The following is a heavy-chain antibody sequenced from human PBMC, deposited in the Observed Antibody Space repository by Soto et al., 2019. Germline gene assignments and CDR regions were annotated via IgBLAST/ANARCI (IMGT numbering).Heavy chain of an antibody. Sequence: QVQLQQWGAGLLKPSETLSLTCAVYGGSFSGYYWSWIRQPPGKGLEWIGEINHSGSTNYNPSLKSRVSRSVDTAKNQFSLKLSSVTAADTALYYCARHCRILSSWSGAQYFQHWGQGTLVTVSS. J-gene: IGHJ1*01. D-gene: IGHD6-13*01. CDR1: GGSFSGYY. V-gene: IGHV4-34*01. CDR3: ARHCRILSSWSGAQYFQH. CDR2: INHSGST.